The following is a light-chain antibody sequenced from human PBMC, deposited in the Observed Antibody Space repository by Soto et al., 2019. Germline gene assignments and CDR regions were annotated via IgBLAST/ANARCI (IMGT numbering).Light chain of an antibody. CDR3: QQRSNWPRT. J-gene: IGKJ3*01. CDR2: DAS. V-gene: IGKV3-11*01. Sequence: EIVLTQSPATLSLSPGERATLSCSASQSVSSYLAWYQQKPGQAPRLLIYDASNRATGIPARFSGSGSGTDFTLNISSLEPEDFAVYYCQQRSNWPRTFGPGTKVDI. CDR1: QSVSSY.